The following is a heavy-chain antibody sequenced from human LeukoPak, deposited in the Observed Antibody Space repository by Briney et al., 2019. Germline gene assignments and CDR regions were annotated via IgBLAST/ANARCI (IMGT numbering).Heavy chain of an antibody. CDR2: IYPGDSDT. D-gene: IGHD6-13*01. V-gene: IGHV5-51*01. J-gene: IGHJ4*02. CDR1: GYSFTSYW. Sequence: GESLQISCKGSGYSFTSYWIGWVRQMPGKGLEWMGIIYPGDSDTRYSPSFQGQVTISADKSISTAYLQWSSLKASDTAMYYCARGVHPGIAAAGTLNPASGEIAVAGVHFDYWGQGTLVTVSS. CDR3: ARGVHPGIAAAGTLNPASGEIAVAGVHFDY.